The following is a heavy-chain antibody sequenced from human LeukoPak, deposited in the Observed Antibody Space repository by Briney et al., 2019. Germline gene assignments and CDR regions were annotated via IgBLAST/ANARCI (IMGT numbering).Heavy chain of an antibody. D-gene: IGHD5-12*01. V-gene: IGHV4-31*11. Sequence: SQTLSLTCAVSGGSISSGGYSWSWIRQPPGKGLEWIGYIYYSGSTYYNPSLKSRVTISVDTSKNQFSLKLSSVTAADTAVYYCARSPLVATTPIFDYWGQGTLVTVSS. CDR2: IYYSGST. CDR3: ARSPLVATTPIFDY. CDR1: GGSISSGGYS. J-gene: IGHJ4*02.